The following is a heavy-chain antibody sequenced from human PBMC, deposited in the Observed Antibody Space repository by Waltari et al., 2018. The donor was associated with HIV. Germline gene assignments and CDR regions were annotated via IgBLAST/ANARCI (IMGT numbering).Heavy chain of an antibody. D-gene: IGHD6-19*01. Sequence: EVQLVQSGAEVKKPGESLKISCKGSGYSFTSYWIGRVRQMPGKGLEWMGIIYPADSDTKYSPSFQGQVTISADKSISTAYLQWSSLKASDTAMYYCARRELGPIAVASYFDYWGQGTLVTVSS. J-gene: IGHJ4*02. V-gene: IGHV5-51*01. CDR2: IYPADSDT. CDR3: ARRELGPIAVASYFDY. CDR1: GYSFTSYW.